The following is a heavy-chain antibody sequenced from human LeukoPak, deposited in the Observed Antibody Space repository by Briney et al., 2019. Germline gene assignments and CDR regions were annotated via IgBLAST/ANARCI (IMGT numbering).Heavy chain of an antibody. CDR2: ISPKSGGT. CDR1: GYTFTGYY. D-gene: IGHD3-22*01. Sequence: GASVKVSCKASGYTFTGYYIHWVRQAPGQGLEWMGWISPKSGGTNSAQRFQGRVTMTRDTSISTVYMELSRLRSDDTAVYYCARTSYDRGGYYYFDYWGQGTLVTVSS. V-gene: IGHV1-2*02. J-gene: IGHJ4*02. CDR3: ARTSYDRGGYYYFDY.